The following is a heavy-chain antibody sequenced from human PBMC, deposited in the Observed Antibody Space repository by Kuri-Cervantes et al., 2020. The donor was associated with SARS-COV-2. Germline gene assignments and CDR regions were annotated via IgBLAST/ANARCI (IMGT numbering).Heavy chain of an antibody. D-gene: IGHD3-10*01. CDR2: IRYDGSNK. CDR3: AKDSWGE. V-gene: IGHV3-30*02. Sequence: GESLKISCAASGFTFSSYGMHWVRQAPGKGLEWVAFIRYDGSNKYYADSVKGRFTISRDNSKNTLYLQMNSLRAEDTAVYYCAKDSWGEWGQGTLVTVSS. J-gene: IGHJ4*02. CDR1: GFTFSSYG.